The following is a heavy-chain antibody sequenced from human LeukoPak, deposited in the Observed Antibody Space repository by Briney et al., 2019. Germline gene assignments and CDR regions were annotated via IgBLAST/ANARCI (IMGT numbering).Heavy chain of an antibody. J-gene: IGHJ4*02. D-gene: IGHD1-1*01. CDR3: ARGRTRSRYFDY. CDR2: MNPNSGNT. CDR1: GYTYTSYD. Sequence: GASVKDSCKASGYTYTSYDINRVRQATGQGLEWMGWMNPNSGNTGYVENFQGRVTMTRNTSISTAYMELSTLRSEDTAVYFCARGRTRSRYFDYWGQGTLVTVSS. V-gene: IGHV1-8*01.